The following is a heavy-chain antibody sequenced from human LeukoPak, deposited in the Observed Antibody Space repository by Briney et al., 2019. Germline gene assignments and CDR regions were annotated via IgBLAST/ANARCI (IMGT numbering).Heavy chain of an antibody. Sequence: PGGSLRLSCAASGFTFSSYAMSWVRQAPGKGLEWVSVISGSGGSAYYADSVKGRFTISRDNSKNTLYLQMNSLRAEDTAVYYCTTDERAFDIWGQGTMVTVSS. CDR2: ISGSGGSA. CDR3: TTDERAFDI. V-gene: IGHV3-23*01. J-gene: IGHJ3*02. CDR1: GFTFSSYA.